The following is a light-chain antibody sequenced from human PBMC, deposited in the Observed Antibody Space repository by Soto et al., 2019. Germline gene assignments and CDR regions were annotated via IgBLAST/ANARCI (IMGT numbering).Light chain of an antibody. Sequence: QSVLTQPPSASGSPGHSVTISCTGTSSDVGGYNYVSWYQQHPGKAPKLMIYEVSKRPSGVPDRFSGSKSGNTASLTVSGLQAEDEADYYCSSYAGSNNLVFGTRTKVTVL. V-gene: IGLV2-8*01. J-gene: IGLJ1*01. CDR3: SSYAGSNNLV. CDR1: SSDVGGYNY. CDR2: EVS.